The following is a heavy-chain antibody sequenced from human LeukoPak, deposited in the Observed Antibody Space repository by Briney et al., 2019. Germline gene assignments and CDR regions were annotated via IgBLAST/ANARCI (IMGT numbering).Heavy chain of an antibody. V-gene: IGHV1-46*01. CDR3: ARGGAAGTSYYYYYYMDV. Sequence: ASVKVSCKASGYTFTSYYIHWVRQAPGQGLVWIGIIDSSAGSTAYAQKFQGRVTMTRDTSTSTVYMELSSLRSEDTAIYYCARGGAAGTSYYYYYYMDVWGKGTSVTVSS. CDR1: GYTFTSYY. CDR2: IDSSAGST. D-gene: IGHD6-13*01. J-gene: IGHJ6*03.